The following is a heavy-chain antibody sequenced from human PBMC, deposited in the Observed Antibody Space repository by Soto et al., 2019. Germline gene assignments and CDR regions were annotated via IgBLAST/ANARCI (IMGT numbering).Heavy chain of an antibody. J-gene: IGHJ6*03. CDR3: ARGLILWFRKLSRRGGYYSYMEV. CDR1: GGSLSDYF. CDR2: INHLGNI. D-gene: IGHD3-10*01. Sequence: SETLSLTCVVFGGSLSDYFWSWIRQPPGMALEWIGEINHLGNINYNPSLKSRVTILVDTAKKQISLKLSSVTAADTAVYYCARGLILWFRKLSRRGGYYSYMEVWGKGTTVPGS. V-gene: IGHV4-34*01.